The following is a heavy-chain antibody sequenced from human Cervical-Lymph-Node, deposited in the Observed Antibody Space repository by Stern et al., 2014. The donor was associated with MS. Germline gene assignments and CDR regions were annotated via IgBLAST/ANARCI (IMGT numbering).Heavy chain of an antibody. V-gene: IGHV1-69*18. CDR1: GGTFSTYP. J-gene: IGHJ6*02. CDR2: IIPVFGTA. D-gene: IGHD4-17*01. Sequence: QVQLVQSGAEVKKPGSSVKVSCKASGGTFSTYPIIWVRQAPGQGLEWMGRIIPVFGTANYAQKFQGRVTITAADSSSTAYMELSSLRSEDTAVYYCASPVTLTVGAMDVWGQGTTITVSS. CDR3: ASPVTLTVGAMDV.